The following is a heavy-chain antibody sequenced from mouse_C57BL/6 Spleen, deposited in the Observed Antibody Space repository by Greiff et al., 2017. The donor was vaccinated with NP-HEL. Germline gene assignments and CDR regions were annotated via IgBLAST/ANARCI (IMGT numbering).Heavy chain of an antibody. D-gene: IGHD1-1*01. Sequence: QVQLKQPGAELVMPGASVKLSCKASGYTFTSYWMHWVKQRPGQGLEWIGEIDPSDSYTNYNQKFKGKSTLTVDKSSSTAYMQLSSLTSEDSAVYYCARDATVVGDYWGQGTTLTVSS. J-gene: IGHJ2*01. CDR2: IDPSDSYT. V-gene: IGHV1-69*01. CDR1: GYTFTSYW. CDR3: ARDATVVGDY.